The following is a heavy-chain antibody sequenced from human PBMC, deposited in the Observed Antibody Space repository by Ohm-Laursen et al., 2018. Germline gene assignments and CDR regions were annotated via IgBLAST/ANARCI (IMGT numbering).Heavy chain of an antibody. J-gene: IGHJ6*02. D-gene: IGHD3-9*01. CDR3: AWLLTCYPPRYYGMDV. CDR2: MNPNSGNT. Sequence: ASVKVSCKASGYTFTSYDINWVRQATGQGLEWMGWMNPNSGNTGYAQKFQGRVTMTRNTSISTAYMELSSLRSEDTAVYYCAWLLTCYPPRYYGMDVWGQGTTVTVSS. CDR1: GYTFTSYD. V-gene: IGHV1-8*01.